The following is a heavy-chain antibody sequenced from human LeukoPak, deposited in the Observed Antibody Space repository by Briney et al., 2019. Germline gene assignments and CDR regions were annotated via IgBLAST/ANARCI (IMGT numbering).Heavy chain of an antibody. V-gene: IGHV3-30*18. Sequence: GRSLRLFCAASGFTFRSYGMHWVRQTPGKGLEWVAVISNDGSFQDYADSMRGRFTISRDNSKNTVYLEINSLRLDDTAVYYCAKGKWTSGTLGEYWGQGTLVTVSS. J-gene: IGHJ4*02. D-gene: IGHD3-10*01. CDR3: AKGKWTSGTLGEY. CDR1: GFTFRSYG. CDR2: ISNDGSFQ.